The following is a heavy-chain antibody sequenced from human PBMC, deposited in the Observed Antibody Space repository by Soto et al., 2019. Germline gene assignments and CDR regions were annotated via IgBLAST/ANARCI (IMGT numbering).Heavy chain of an antibody. CDR3: AKDGTYYYDSSGYYYGGDYFAY. D-gene: IGHD3-22*01. CDR1: GFTFSSYA. Sequence: GGSLRLSCAASGFTFSSYAMSWVRQAPGKGLEWVSAISGSGGSTYYADSVKGRFTISRDNSKNTLYLQMNSLRAEDTAVYYCAKDGTYYYDSSGYYYGGDYFAYWGQGTLVTVSS. CDR2: ISGSGGST. V-gene: IGHV3-23*01. J-gene: IGHJ4*02.